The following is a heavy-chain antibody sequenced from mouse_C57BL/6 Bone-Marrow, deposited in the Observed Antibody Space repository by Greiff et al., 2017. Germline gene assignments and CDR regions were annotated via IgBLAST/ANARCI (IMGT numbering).Heavy chain of an antibody. CDR2: IYPGDGDT. Sequence: QVQLQQSGPELVKPGASVKISCKASGYAFSSSWMNWVKQRPGKGLEWIGRIYPGDGDTNYNGKFKGKATLTADKSSSTAYMQLSSLTSEDSSVYFCAYYYWDYAMDYWGQGTSVTVSS. CDR1: GYAFSSSW. V-gene: IGHV1-82*01. J-gene: IGHJ4*01. D-gene: IGHD1-1*02. CDR3: AYYYWDYAMDY.